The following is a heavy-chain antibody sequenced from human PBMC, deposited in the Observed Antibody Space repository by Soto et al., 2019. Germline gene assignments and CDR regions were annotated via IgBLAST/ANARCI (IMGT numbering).Heavy chain of an antibody. V-gene: IGHV3-30*18. Sequence: QVQLVESGGGVVQPGRSLRLSCAASGFTFSSYGMHWVRQAPGKGLEWVAVISYDGSNKYYADSVKGRFTISRDNSKNTLYLQMNSLRAEDTAVYYCAKDVGAPVGYYYYYGMDVWGQGTTVTVSS. CDR2: ISYDGSNK. D-gene: IGHD1-26*01. CDR3: AKDVGAPVGYYYYYGMDV. J-gene: IGHJ6*02. CDR1: GFTFSSYG.